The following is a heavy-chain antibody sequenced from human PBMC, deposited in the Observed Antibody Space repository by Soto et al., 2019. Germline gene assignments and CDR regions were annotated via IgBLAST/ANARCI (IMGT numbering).Heavy chain of an antibody. CDR1: GGSISSFY. V-gene: IGHV4-59*01. Sequence: QVQLQESGPGLVKPSETLSLTCTVSGGSISSFYWGWIRQPPGKGLEWIGYIYYSGITNYNPSLNSRVTISVDTSKNQFPLKLSSVTAADTAMYYCGRVNGSGRWQIDYWGQGTLVTVSS. CDR3: GRVNGSGRWQIDY. CDR2: IYYSGIT. D-gene: IGHD4-17*01. J-gene: IGHJ4*02.